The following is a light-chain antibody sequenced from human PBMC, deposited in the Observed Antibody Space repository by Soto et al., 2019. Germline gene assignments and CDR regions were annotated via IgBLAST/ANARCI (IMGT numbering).Light chain of an antibody. J-gene: IGKJ1*01. CDR1: QSISKW. CDR2: EAS. CDR3: QHYNSYSEA. Sequence: DLQMTQSPSTMSASVGDRATITCRASQSISKWLAWFQQKEGKAPKLLIYEASKLATGVPSRIRGSGSGTELTITISSLQPDDFETDDCQHYNSYSEAFGQGTKVDIK. V-gene: IGKV1-5*03.